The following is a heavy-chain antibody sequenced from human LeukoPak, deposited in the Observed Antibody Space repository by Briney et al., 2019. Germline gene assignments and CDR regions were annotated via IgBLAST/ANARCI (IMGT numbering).Heavy chain of an antibody. CDR2: IRYDGSNK. CDR3: AKGSRAVVVPKYDY. D-gene: IGHD2-2*01. J-gene: IGHJ4*02. CDR1: GFTFSSYG. Sequence: GGSLRLSCAASGFTFSSYGMHWVRQAPGKGLEGVAFIRYDGSNKYYADSVKGRFTISRDNSKNTLYLQMNSLRAEDTAVYYCAKGSRAVVVPKYDYWGQGTLVTVSS. V-gene: IGHV3-30*02.